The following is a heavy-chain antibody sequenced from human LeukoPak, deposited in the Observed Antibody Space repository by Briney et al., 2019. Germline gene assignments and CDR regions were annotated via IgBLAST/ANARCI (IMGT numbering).Heavy chain of an antibody. J-gene: IGHJ4*02. CDR2: IYSGGST. V-gene: IGHV3-53*01. D-gene: IGHD5-18*01. CDR1: GLTVSSNY. Sequence: PGGSLRLSCAASGLTVSSNYMSWVRQAPGKGLEWVSVIYSGGSTYYADSVKGRFTISRDNSKNTLYLQMNSLRAEDTAVYYCARNTEDTAMAYDYWGQGTLVTVSS. CDR3: ARNTEDTAMAYDY.